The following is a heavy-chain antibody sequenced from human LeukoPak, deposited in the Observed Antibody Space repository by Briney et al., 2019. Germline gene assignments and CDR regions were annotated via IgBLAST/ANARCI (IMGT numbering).Heavy chain of an antibody. CDR3: AKLSYSYGFEGRAP. CDR2: MSYDGSNK. J-gene: IGHJ4*02. CDR1: GFTFSSYA. Sequence: GGSLRLSCAASGFTFSSYAMHWVRQTPDKGLEWVAVMSYDGSNKYDADSVKGRFTISRDNSKNTLHLQMNSLRAEDTAVYYCAKLSYSYGFEGRAPWGQGTLVTVSS. V-gene: IGHV3-30*04. D-gene: IGHD5-18*01.